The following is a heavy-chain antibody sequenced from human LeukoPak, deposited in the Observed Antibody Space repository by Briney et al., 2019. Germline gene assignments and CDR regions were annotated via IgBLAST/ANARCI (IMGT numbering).Heavy chain of an antibody. J-gene: IGHJ6*01. CDR1: GFTFRNYA. CDR3: AGLGITMIGGV. Sequence: PGGSLRLSCAASGFTFRNYAVSWVRQAPGKGLEWVSAISGSGINTYYADSVKGRFTISRDNSKNTLYLQMNSLRAEDTAVYYCAGLGITMIGGVWGKGTKVNISS. D-gene: IGHD3-10*02. CDR2: ISGSGINT. V-gene: IGHV3-23*01.